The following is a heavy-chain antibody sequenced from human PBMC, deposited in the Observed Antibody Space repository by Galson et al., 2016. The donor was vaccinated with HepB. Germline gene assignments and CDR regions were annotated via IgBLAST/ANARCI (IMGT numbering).Heavy chain of an antibody. CDR3: AKSGDDNGDPNDAFDI. CDR1: GFTFSSFA. V-gene: IGHV3-23*01. D-gene: IGHD4-17*01. J-gene: IGHJ3*02. CDR2: ISGSGGDT. Sequence: SLRLSCAASGFTFSSFAMSWVRQAPGKGPEWVSTISGSGGDTYSADSVKGRFTISRDNSKNIVYLQMKHLRAEDTAIYFCAKSGDDNGDPNDAFDIWGQGTLITASS.